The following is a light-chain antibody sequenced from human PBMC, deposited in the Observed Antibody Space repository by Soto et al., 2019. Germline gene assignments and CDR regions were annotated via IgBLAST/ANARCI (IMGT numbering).Light chain of an antibody. J-gene: IGKJ2*01. CDR3: PQSYRTPHT. CDR1: QGVSAY. Sequence: DLQLPQSPSSLAASVGARVSITCRASQGVSAYLLWYQQPQGKAPKLLIYASSNLLSGGPSRFSGSGSGTNFTLTISSLQPEDFATYYCPQSYRTPHTFGQGPKLESK. V-gene: IGKV1-39*01. CDR2: ASS.